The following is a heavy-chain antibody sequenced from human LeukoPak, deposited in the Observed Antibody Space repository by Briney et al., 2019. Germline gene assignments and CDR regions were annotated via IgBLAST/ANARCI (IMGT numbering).Heavy chain of an antibody. V-gene: IGHV1-2*02. J-gene: IGHJ5*02. CDR2: ISPKSGGT. Sequence: ASVTVSCKASGYTLTDYYMHWVRQPPGQGLEWMGWISPKSGGTNYAQNFQGRVTMTRDTSVSTSYMELSSLTSDDTAVYYCTRSNTATRRGDNWFDPWGQGTLVTVSS. CDR1: GYTLTDYY. D-gene: IGHD6-6*01. CDR3: TRSNTATRRGDNWFDP.